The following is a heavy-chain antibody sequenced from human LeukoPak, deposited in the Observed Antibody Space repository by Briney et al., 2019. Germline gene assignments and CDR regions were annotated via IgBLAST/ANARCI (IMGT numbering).Heavy chain of an antibody. CDR1: GGSISSGGYY. D-gene: IGHD2-2*01. J-gene: IGHJ4*02. V-gene: IGHV4-31*03. CDR2: IYYSGST. Sequence: SETLSLTCTVSGGSISSGGYYWSWIRQHPGKGLEWIGDIYYSGSTYYNPSLKSRVTISVDTSKNQFSLKLSSVTAADTAVYYCARLRVVPAAMRFDYWGQGTLVTVSS. CDR3: ARLRVVPAAMRFDY.